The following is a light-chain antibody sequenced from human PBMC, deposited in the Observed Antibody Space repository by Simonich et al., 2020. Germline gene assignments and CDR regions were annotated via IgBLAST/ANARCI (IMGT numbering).Light chain of an antibody. CDR2: YVS. J-gene: IGLJ2*01. CDR1: SSDVGGYNY. CDR3: SSYTSSSTVV. V-gene: IGLV2-14*03. Sequence: QSALTQPASVSGSPGQSITISCTGTSSDVGGYNYVSWYQQHPGKAPKHMIYYVSKRPSGVSNRFSGSKSGNTASLTISGLQAEDEADYYCSSYTSSSTVVFGGGTKLTVL.